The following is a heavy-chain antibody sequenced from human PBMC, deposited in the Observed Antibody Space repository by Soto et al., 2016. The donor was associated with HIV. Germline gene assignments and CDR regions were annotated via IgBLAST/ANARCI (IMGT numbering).Heavy chain of an antibody. V-gene: IGHV3-23*01. Sequence: EVQLLESGGGLVQPGGSLRLSCAASGFTFSSYAMSWVRQAPGKGLEWVSAISGSGGSTYYADSVKGRFTISRDNSKNTLYLQMNSLRAEDTAVYYCAKGDYYDSSGFIDYWGQGTLVTVS. CDR2: ISGSGGST. CDR1: GFTFSSYA. CDR3: AKGDYYDSSGFIDY. J-gene: IGHJ4*02. D-gene: IGHD3-22*01.